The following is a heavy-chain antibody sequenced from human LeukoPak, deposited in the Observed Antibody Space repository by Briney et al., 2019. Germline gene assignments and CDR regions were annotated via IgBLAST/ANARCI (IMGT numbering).Heavy chain of an antibody. CDR1: GGSPSNSNSY. CDR3: ARHPSCTTVTHCCFDY. D-gene: IGHD4-11*01. J-gene: IGHJ4*02. V-gene: IGHV4-39*01. CDR2: IRGSAST. Sequence: PPETLSLTCTLSGGSPSNSNSYWGWTRLPPGRGLEWIGIIRGSASTNYNPSLKSRVTISEDTSKTWFSLKLYSVTAADTAVYSCARHPSCTTVTHCCFDYWGQGTLVTVSS.